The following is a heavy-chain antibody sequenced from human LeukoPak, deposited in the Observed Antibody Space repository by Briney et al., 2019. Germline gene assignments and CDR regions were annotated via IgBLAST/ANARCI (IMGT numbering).Heavy chain of an antibody. V-gene: IGHV3-30*02. Sequence: PGGSLRLSCAASGFTFSSYGMHWVRQAPGKWREWVAFIRYDGSNKYYADSVKGRFTISRDNSKNTLYLQMNSLRAEDTAVYYCATDAYYDFWSGYSYFDYWGQGTLVTVSS. CDR1: GFTFSSYG. CDR2: IRYDGSNK. D-gene: IGHD3-3*01. CDR3: ATDAYYDFWSGYSYFDY. J-gene: IGHJ4*02.